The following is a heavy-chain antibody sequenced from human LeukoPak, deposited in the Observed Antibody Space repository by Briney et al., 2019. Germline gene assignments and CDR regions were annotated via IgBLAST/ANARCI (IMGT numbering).Heavy chain of an antibody. CDR3: ATFIAAAGRRYYFDY. Sequence: ASVKVSCKVSAYTLTELSMHWVRQAPGKGLEWMGGFDPEDGETIYAQKFQGRVTMTEDTSTDTAYMELSSLRSEDTAVYYCATFIAAAGRRYYFDYWGQGTLVTVSS. CDR2: FDPEDGET. J-gene: IGHJ4*02. D-gene: IGHD6-13*01. V-gene: IGHV1-24*01. CDR1: AYTLTELS.